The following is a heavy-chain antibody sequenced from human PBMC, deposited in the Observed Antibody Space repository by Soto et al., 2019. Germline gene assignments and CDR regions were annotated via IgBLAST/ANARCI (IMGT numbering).Heavy chain of an antibody. D-gene: IGHD3-22*01. Sequence: QVQLVQSGAEVKKPGSSVKVSCKASGGTFSGYAISWVRQAPGQGLEWMGGIIPIFGTANYAQKFQGRVTITADESTSTAYMELSSLRSEDTAVYYCARESGANYYDSSGYYNLDYWGQGTLVTVSS. J-gene: IGHJ4*02. CDR3: ARESGANYYDSSGYYNLDY. CDR1: GGTFSGYA. CDR2: IIPIFGTA. V-gene: IGHV1-69*01.